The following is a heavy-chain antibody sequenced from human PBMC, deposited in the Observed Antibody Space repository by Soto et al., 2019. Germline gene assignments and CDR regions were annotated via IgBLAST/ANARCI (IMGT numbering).Heavy chain of an antibody. V-gene: IGHV1-69*06. CDR1: GGTFSSYA. CDR3: AEYCSRTSCYLYYYYGMDV. Sequence: ASVKVSCKASGGTFSSYAISWVRQAPGQGLEWMGGIIPIFGTANYAQKFQGRVTITADKSTSTAYMELSSLRSEDPAVYYCAEYCSRTSCYLYYYYGMDVWGQGTTVTVSS. D-gene: IGHD2-2*01. J-gene: IGHJ6*02. CDR2: IIPIFGTA.